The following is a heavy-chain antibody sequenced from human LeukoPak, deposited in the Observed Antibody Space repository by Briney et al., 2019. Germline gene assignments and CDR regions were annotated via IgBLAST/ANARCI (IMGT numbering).Heavy chain of an antibody. V-gene: IGHV4-4*07. J-gene: IGHJ4*02. CDR1: GGSTSGYF. Sequence: SETLSLTCTVSGGSTSGYFWSWIRQPAGKGLEWIGRIYSSGINNYNPSLKGRVTMSLDTSKDHLSLNLSSVTAADTAVYYCAREPTSGREPTSGRPLDYWGQGTLVTVSS. CDR3: AREPTSGREPTSGRPLDY. D-gene: IGHD5-12*01. CDR2: IYSSGIN.